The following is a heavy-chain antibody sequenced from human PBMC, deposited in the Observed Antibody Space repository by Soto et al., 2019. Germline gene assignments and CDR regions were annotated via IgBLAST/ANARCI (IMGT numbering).Heavy chain of an antibody. J-gene: IGHJ4*02. CDR1: GYTFTSYD. CDR3: ARDVVSNPPFDY. D-gene: IGHD4-4*01. V-gene: IGHV1-8*01. Sequence: ASVKVSCKASGYTFTSYDINWVRQATGQGLEWMGWMNPNSGNTGYAQKFQGRVTMTRNTSISTAYMELSSLRSEDTAVYYCARDVVSNPPFDYWGQGTLVTVSS. CDR2: MNPNSGNT.